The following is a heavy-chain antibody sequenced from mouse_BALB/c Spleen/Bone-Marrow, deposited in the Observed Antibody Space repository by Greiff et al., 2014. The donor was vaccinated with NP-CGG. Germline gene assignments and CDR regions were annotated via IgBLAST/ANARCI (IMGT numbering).Heavy chain of an antibody. V-gene: IGHV2-9*02. CDR3: ARITTATGAMDY. D-gene: IGHD1-2*01. CDR1: GFSLTNYG. CDR2: IWADGST. Sequence: VMLVESGPGLVAPSQSLSITCTVSGFSLTNYGVHWVRQPPGKGLEWLGVIWADGSTNYNSALMSRLNISKDNSKSQVFFKMNSLQTDYTAMYYCARITTATGAMDYWGQGTSVTVSS. J-gene: IGHJ4*01.